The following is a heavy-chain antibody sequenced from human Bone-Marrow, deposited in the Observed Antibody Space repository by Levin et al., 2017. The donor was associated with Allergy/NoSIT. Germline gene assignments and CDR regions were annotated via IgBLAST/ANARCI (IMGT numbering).Heavy chain of an antibody. CDR3: AKDRRDGSGAVEKDV. J-gene: IGHJ6*02. CDR1: GFTFSSYG. CDR2: ISYDGSNK. Sequence: GGSLRLSCAASGFTFSSYGMHWVRQAPGKGLEWVAVISYDGSNKYYADSVKGRFTISRDNSKNTLYLQMNSLRAEDTAVYYCAKDRRDGSGAVEKDVWGQGTTVTVSS. D-gene: IGHD3-10*01. V-gene: IGHV3-30*18.